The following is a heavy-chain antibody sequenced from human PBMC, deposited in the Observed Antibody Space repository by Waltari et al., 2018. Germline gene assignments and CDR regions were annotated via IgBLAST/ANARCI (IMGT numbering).Heavy chain of an antibody. V-gene: IGHV3-53*01. J-gene: IGHJ4*02. D-gene: IGHD1-26*01. CDR2: IYSSGDA. CDR3: ARRSGSYLDH. CDR1: GLLVTSYT. Sequence: EAQLVESGGGLIQPGGSLRLSCAASGLLVTSYTMTWVRQAPGKGLEWVSVIYSSGDAYYTDSVMGRFTISRDISRNVLYLQMNSLRVEDTAMYFCARRSGSYLDHWGQGTLVTVSS.